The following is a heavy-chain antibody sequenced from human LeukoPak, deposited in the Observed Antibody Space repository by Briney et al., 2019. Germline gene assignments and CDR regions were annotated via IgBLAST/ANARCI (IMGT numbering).Heavy chain of an antibody. CDR1: GFTVSSNY. CDR2: IYSGGST. V-gene: IGHV3-66*01. D-gene: IGHD1-26*01. Sequence: GGSLRLSCAASGFTVSSNYMSWVRQAPGKGLEWVSVIYSGGSTYYADSVKGRFTISRDNSKNTLYLQMNSLRAEDTAVYYCTRDLVGATSDFWGQGTLVTVSS. CDR3: TRDLVGATSDF. J-gene: IGHJ4*02.